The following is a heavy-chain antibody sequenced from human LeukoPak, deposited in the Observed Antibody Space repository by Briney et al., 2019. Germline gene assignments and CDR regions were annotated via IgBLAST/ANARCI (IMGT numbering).Heavy chain of an antibody. D-gene: IGHD2-2*02. CDR2: IIPIFATA. J-gene: IGHJ5*02. CDR3: ARSRYCSSTSCYRWFDP. Sequence: ASVKVSCKASGGTFSSYAISWVRQAPGQGLEWMGGIIPIFATANYAQKFQGRVTITADESTSTAYMELSSLRSEDTAVYYCARSRYCSSTSCYRWFDPWGQGTLVTVSS. V-gene: IGHV1-69*13. CDR1: GGTFSSYA.